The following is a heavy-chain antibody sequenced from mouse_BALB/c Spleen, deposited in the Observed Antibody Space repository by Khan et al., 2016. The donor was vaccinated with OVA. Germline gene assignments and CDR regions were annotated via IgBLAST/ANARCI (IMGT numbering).Heavy chain of an antibody. V-gene: IGHV1-77*01. Sequence: QVQLKQSGPELVKPGASVKMSCKASGYTFTYYVITWVKQRTGQGLEWIGEIYPGSDNAYYNERFKGKATLTADKSSNTTHMQLSSLTSEDSAVYVCARGDGYYVYVDYWGQGTTLTGSS. D-gene: IGHD2-3*01. CDR2: IYPGSDNA. CDR1: GYTFTYYV. J-gene: IGHJ2*01. CDR3: ARGDGYYVYVDY.